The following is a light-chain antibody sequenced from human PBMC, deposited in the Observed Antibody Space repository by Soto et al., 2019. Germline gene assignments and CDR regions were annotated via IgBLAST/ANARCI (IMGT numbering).Light chain of an antibody. CDR2: EVS. CDR1: SSDVGGYNY. Sequence: QSALTQPPSASGSPGQSVTISCTGISSDVGGYNYVSWYQQHPGKAPKLMIYEVSKRPSGVPDRFSGSKSGNTASLTVSGLQAEDEADYYCSSYAGSNIVLFGGGTKLTVL. V-gene: IGLV2-8*01. J-gene: IGLJ2*01. CDR3: SSYAGSNIVL.